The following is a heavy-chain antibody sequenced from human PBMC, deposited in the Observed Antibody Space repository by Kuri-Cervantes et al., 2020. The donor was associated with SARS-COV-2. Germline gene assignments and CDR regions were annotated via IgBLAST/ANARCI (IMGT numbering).Heavy chain of an antibody. CDR2: IYYSGST. J-gene: IGHJ6*03. CDR1: GGSISSSSYY. V-gene: IGHV4-39*01. CDR3: ARARDNSARGWYYYMDV. Sequence: SETLSLTCTVSGGSISSSSYYWGWIRQPPGKGLEWIGSIYYSGSTYYNPSLKSRVTISVDTSKNQFSLKLSSVTAADTAVYYCARARDNSARGWYYYMDVWGKGTTVTVSS. D-gene: IGHD6-25*01.